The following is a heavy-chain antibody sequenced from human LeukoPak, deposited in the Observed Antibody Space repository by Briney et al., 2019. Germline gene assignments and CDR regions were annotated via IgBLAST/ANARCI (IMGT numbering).Heavy chain of an antibody. V-gene: IGHV1-69*01. CDR1: EGTFISYA. J-gene: IGHJ4*02. D-gene: IGHD2-2*01. Sequence: SVKVSCKASEGTFISYAISWVRQAPGQGLEWMGGIIPIFGTANYAQKFQGRVTITADESTSTAYMELSSLRSEDTAVYYCASVGRNPDIVVVPAAYYFDYWGQGTLVTVSS. CDR2: IIPIFGTA. CDR3: ASVGRNPDIVVVPAAYYFDY.